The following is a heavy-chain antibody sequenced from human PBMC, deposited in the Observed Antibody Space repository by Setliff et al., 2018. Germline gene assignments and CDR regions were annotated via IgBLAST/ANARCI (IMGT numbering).Heavy chain of an antibody. Sequence: GASVKVSCKASGYTFIYYYIHWVRQAPGQGLEWMGLINPSGGGTIYARKFQGRVTMARETSTSTVYMELSGLRSEDTAVYYCARVYLAGSGWGKANALDIWGQGTMVTVSS. CDR3: ARVYLAGSGWGKANALDI. D-gene: IGHD6-19*01. CDR2: INPSGGGT. CDR1: GYTFIYYY. J-gene: IGHJ3*02. V-gene: IGHV1-46*03.